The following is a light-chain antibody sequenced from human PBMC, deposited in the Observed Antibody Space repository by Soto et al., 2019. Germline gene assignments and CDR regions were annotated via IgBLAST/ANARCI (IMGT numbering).Light chain of an antibody. CDR2: DAS. Sequence: DIQMTQSPSTLSASVGDRVTISCRASQTISNWLAWYQQKPGKAPKLLIYDASSLEGGVPSRFSGSGSGTDFTLTISSLQPEDFATYYCQQAKNFPWTFGQGTKVDI. CDR3: QQAKNFPWT. V-gene: IGKV1-5*01. CDR1: QTISNW. J-gene: IGKJ1*01.